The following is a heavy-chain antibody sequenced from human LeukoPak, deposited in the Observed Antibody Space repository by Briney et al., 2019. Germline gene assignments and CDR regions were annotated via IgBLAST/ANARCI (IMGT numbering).Heavy chain of an antibody. Sequence: GRSLRLSCAASGFTFSSHGMHWVRQAPGKGLEWVAVISYDGSNKYYADSVKGRFTISRDNSKNTLYLQMNSLRAEDTAVYYCAKEWELHPFDYWGQGTLVTVSS. J-gene: IGHJ4*02. CDR1: GFTFSSHG. CDR3: AKEWELHPFDY. D-gene: IGHD1-26*01. V-gene: IGHV3-30*18. CDR2: ISYDGSNK.